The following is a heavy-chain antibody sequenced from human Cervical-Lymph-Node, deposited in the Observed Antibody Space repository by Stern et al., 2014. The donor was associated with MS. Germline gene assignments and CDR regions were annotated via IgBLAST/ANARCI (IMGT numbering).Heavy chain of an antibody. Sequence: VQLVESGGGVVQPGTSLRLSCAASGFTFSSYGMHWVRQAPGKGLEWAALAWYDGSTAYYTNSVKGRFTISRDNSKNTLFLQMNSLTAEDTAVYYCARGHIPYAYNYLFDYWGQGTLVTVSS. D-gene: IGHD5-24*01. CDR3: ARGHIPYAYNYLFDY. J-gene: IGHJ4*02. V-gene: IGHV3-33*01. CDR1: GFTFSSYG. CDR2: AWYDGSTA.